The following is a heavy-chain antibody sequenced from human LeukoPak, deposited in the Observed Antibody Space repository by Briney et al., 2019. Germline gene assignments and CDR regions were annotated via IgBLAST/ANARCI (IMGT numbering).Heavy chain of an antibody. J-gene: IGHJ3*02. Sequence: SETLSLTCTVSGGSISSSSYYWGWIRQPPGKGLEWIGSIYYSGSTYYNPSLKSRVTISVDTSKNQFSLKLSSVTAADTAVYYCARRELLSTPDAFDIWGQGTMVTVSS. CDR3: ARRELLSTPDAFDI. V-gene: IGHV4-39*01. CDR2: IYYSGST. CDR1: GGSISSSSYY. D-gene: IGHD3-10*01.